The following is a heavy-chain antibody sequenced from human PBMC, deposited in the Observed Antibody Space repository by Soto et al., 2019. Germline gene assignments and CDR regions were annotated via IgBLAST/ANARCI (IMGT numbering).Heavy chain of an antibody. CDR1: GYPFTSYH. CDR3: ARGRFISKGYDSGWYIAH. V-gene: IGHV1-8*01. Sequence: QVQLVQSGAEVKKPGASVKVSCKPSGYPFTSYHVNWVRQAPGQGLKWMGWMNHDSGSTDYALKCQGRLNMTRNTSMSTAYLELRSLTSEDTAIYYWARGRFISKGYDSGWYIAHWGQGTQVIVSS. J-gene: IGHJ5*02. CDR2: MNHDSGST. D-gene: IGHD6-19*01.